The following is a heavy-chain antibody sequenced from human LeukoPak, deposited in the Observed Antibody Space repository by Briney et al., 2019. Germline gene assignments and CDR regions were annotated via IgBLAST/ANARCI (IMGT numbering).Heavy chain of an antibody. CDR2: ISENGDRT. V-gene: IGHV3-43*02. D-gene: IGHD3-9*01. J-gene: IGHJ4*02. CDR1: GFTFANYG. CDR3: AKDPKNVIRNFDSGY. Sequence: GGSLRLSCTASGFTFANYGMHWVRQTPGKGLEWVSLISENGDRTYYADSVKGRFTISSDNSRHSLYLQMNSLKTEDSALYYCAKDPKNVIRNFDSGYWGQGTLVTVSS.